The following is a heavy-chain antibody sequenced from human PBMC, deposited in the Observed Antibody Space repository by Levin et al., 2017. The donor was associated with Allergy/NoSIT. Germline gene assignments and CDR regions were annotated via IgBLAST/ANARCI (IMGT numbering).Heavy chain of an antibody. D-gene: IGHD2-2*02. Sequence: GESLKISCAASGFNFNNYAMTWVRQAPGKGLQWVSGITAGSSGTYYADSVKGRFTISRDNSKNTLYLQMNSLTVEDTAIYYCAKGCNNSLSLIGTSDYWGQGILVTVSS. CDR1: GFNFNNYA. J-gene: IGHJ4*02. CDR2: ITAGSSGT. CDR3: AKGCNNSLSLIGTSDY. V-gene: IGHV3-23*01.